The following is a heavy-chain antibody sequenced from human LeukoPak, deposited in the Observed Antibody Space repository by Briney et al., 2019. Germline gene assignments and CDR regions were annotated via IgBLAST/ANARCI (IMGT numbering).Heavy chain of an antibody. J-gene: IGHJ4*02. CDR1: GFTFSSYS. CDR3: AHSSSYERQIDY. CDR2: ISSSSSYI. Sequence: GGSLRLSCAASGFTFSSYSMNWVRQAPGKGLEWVSSISSSSSYIYYADSVKGRFTISRDNAKNSLYLQMNSLRAEDTAVYYCAHSSSYERQIDYWGQGTLVTVSS. V-gene: IGHV3-21*01. D-gene: IGHD3-22*01.